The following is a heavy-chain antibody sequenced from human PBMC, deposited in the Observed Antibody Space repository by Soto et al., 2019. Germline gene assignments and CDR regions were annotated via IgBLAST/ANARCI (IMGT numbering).Heavy chain of an antibody. Sequence: QVQLVESGGGVVQPGRSLRLSCAASGFTFSSYGMHWVRQAPGKGLEWVAVISYDGSNKYYADSVKGRFTISRDNSKNRHYLQVHSLRAEDTAVYYCAKDRRPNYYYGMDVWGQGTTVTVSS. CDR1: GFTFSSYG. D-gene: IGHD6-25*01. V-gene: IGHV3-30*18. CDR3: AKDRRPNYYYGMDV. CDR2: ISYDGSNK. J-gene: IGHJ6*02.